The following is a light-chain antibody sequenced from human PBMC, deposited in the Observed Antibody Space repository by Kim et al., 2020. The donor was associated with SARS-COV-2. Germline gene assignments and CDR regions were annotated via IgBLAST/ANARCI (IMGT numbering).Light chain of an antibody. V-gene: IGLV3-1*01. Sequence: SVSPGQTAPFTCSGDTLGDKYICWYQQKSGQSPVLVIYQNYKRPSGIPGRFSGSNSGNTATLTISGTQAMDEADYYCQAWDFNRVFGRGTRLTVL. CDR1: TLGDKY. J-gene: IGLJ3*02. CDR2: QNY. CDR3: QAWDFNRV.